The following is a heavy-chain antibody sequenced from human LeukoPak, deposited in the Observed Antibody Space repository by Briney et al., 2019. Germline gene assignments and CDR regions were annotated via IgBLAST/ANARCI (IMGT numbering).Heavy chain of an antibody. V-gene: IGHV3-20*04. J-gene: IGHJ4*02. CDR2: INWNGGST. D-gene: IGHD4-17*01. CDR1: GFTFDDYG. Sequence: PGGSLRLSCAASGFTFDDYGMSWVRQAPGKGLEWVSGINWNGGSTGYADSVKGRFTISRDNAKNSLYLQMNSLRAEDTALYYCARPHFYYYGDYYFDYWGQGTLVTVSS. CDR3: ARPHFYYYGDYYFDY.